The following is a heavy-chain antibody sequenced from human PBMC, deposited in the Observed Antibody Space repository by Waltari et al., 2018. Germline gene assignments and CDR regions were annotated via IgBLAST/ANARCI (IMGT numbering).Heavy chain of an antibody. CDR1: GFTFSDYY. J-gene: IGHJ4*02. D-gene: IGHD1-26*01. V-gene: IGHV3-72*01. CDR2: SRNKANSYTT. Sequence: EVQLAESGGGLVQPGGSLRLSCAVSGFTFSDYYMDWVRQAPGKGLGWVDRSRNKANSYTTEYAASVKGRFTITRDDSKNSLNLQMNSLETDGTAVYFCARAFQYGGTSHFDDWGQGTLVTVSS. CDR3: ARAFQYGGTSHFDD.